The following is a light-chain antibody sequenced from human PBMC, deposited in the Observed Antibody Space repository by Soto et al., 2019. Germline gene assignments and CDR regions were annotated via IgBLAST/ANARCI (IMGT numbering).Light chain of an antibody. CDR3: TSYTSSSTLVV. Sequence: QAVVTQPASVSGSPGQSITISCTGTSSDVGGFNYVSWYQQHPGKAPKLMIYEVSSRPSGVSNRFSGSKSGNTASLTISGLQAEDEGDYYCTSYTSSSTLVVFGGGTKLTVL. CDR2: EVS. CDR1: SSDVGGFNY. J-gene: IGLJ2*01. V-gene: IGLV2-14*01.